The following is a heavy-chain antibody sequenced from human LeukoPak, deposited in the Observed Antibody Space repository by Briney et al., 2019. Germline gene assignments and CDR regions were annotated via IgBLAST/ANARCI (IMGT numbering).Heavy chain of an antibody. J-gene: IGHJ4*02. CDR1: GGSTSSYY. CDR2: IYDSGTT. V-gene: IGHV4-59*01. CDR3: ARANGRYSYGFFDY. D-gene: IGHD5-18*01. Sequence: SETLSLTCTVSGGSTSSYYWSWIRQSPGKGLEWIGCIYDSGTTDYNPSLRSRVTISGDTSRNQLSLQVRSVTAADTAVYFCARANGRYSYGFFDYWGQGALVTVSS.